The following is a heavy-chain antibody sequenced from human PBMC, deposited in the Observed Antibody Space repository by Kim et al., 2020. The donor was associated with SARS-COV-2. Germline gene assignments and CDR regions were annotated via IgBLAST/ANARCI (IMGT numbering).Heavy chain of an antibody. Sequence: GGSLRLSCAASEFTFNTYGMHWVRQAPGKGLEWVAVISYDGSNKYYADSVKGRFTISRDNSKNTLYLQMNSLMIEDTAVYYCAKSFSGSDFGYDYWGQGTLVTGSS. CDR1: EFTFNTYG. CDR3: AKSFSGSDFGYDY. V-gene: IGHV3-30*18. CDR2: ISYDGSNK. J-gene: IGHJ4*02. D-gene: IGHD1-26*01.